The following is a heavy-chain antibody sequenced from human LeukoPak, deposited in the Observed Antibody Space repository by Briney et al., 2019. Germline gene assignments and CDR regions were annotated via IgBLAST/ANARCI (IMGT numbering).Heavy chain of an antibody. CDR3: AIGGPFWSGYRPFDP. CDR1: GFTFSSYA. Sequence: GGSLSLSCAASGFTFSSYAMSWVRQAPGKGLEWVSAISGSGGSTYYADSVKGRFTISRDNSKNTLYLQMNSLRAEDTAVYYCAIGGPFWSGYRPFDPWGQGTLVTVSS. J-gene: IGHJ5*02. CDR2: ISGSGGST. V-gene: IGHV3-23*01. D-gene: IGHD3-3*01.